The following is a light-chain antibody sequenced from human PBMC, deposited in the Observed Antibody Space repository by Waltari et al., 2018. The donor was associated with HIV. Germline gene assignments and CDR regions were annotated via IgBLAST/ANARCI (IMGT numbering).Light chain of an antibody. J-gene: IGLJ3*02. CDR3: AAWDDSVSGPGV. Sequence: QSVLTQPPSVSGAPGQSVTISCSGSASNIGTNYDVNWYQQFPGAAPKLLIFGDYNRPSGVPDRFSGSKSGTSASLAISGLRSEDEADYYCAAWDDSVSGPGVFGGGTKLTVL. CDR2: GDY. V-gene: IGLV1-47*02. CDR1: ASNIGTNY.